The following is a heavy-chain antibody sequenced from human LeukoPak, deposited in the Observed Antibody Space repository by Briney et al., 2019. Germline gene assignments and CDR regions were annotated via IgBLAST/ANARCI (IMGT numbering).Heavy chain of an antibody. Sequence: GGSLRLSCAASGFSFTTYWMSWVRQAPGKGLEWVSYISSSSSTIYYADSVKGRFTISRDNAKNSLHLQMNSLRAEDTAVYYCAELGITMIGGVWGKGTTVTISS. CDR3: AELGITMIGGV. CDR2: ISSSSSTI. J-gene: IGHJ6*04. V-gene: IGHV3-48*04. CDR1: GFSFTTYW. D-gene: IGHD3-10*02.